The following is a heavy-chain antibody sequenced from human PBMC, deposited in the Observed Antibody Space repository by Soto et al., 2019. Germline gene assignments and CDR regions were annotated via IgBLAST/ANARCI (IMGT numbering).Heavy chain of an antibody. CDR3: ARLEWEQYYFDY. D-gene: IGHD1-26*01. Sequence: QLQLQESGPGLVKPSETLSLTCTVSGGSISSSGYYWGWIRQPPGKGLEWIGTMYYSGSTYYNPSFKSRVTVAVDTSKNPFSLKLSSVTAADTAVYYCARLEWEQYYFDYWGQGTLVTVSS. CDR1: GGSISSSGYY. CDR2: MYYSGST. V-gene: IGHV4-39*01. J-gene: IGHJ4*02.